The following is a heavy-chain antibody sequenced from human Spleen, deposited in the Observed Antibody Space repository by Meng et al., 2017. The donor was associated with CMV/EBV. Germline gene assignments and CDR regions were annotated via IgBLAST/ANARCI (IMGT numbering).Heavy chain of an antibody. CDR3: ASLRSPRSSVD. V-gene: IGHV1-69*05. Sequence: KLSCKTSGGARSYAVNWVRQVPGQGLEWMEGIITALQTTSFAQKFQGRVTFTTDESSTTAHMELSSLTSEDTAMYYCASLRSPRSSVDWGQGALVTVSS. CDR2: IITALQTT. CDR1: GGARSYA. J-gene: IGHJ4*02. D-gene: IGHD5/OR15-5a*01.